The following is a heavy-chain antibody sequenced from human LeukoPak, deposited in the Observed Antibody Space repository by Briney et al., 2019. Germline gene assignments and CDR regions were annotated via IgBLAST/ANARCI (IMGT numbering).Heavy chain of an antibody. CDR1: GFTFSDYY. J-gene: IGHJ5*02. V-gene: IGHV3-11*01. CDR3: ARDRQFRLHDP. D-gene: IGHD3-16*01. Sequence: GGSLRLSCTVSGFTFSDYYMTWIRQAPGKGLEWLAYVSTSGSIVLYADSVKGRFTISRDNAKSSVYLQIDSLRAEDTAMYYCARDRQFRLHDPWGQGILVTVSS. CDR2: VSTSGSIV.